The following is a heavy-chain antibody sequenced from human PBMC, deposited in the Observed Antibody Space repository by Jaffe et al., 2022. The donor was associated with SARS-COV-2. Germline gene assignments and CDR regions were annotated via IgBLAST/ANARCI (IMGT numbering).Heavy chain of an antibody. J-gene: IGHJ1*01. V-gene: IGHV3-30*18. CDR1: GFTFSSYG. CDR2: ISYDGSNK. D-gene: IGHD3-22*01. Sequence: QVQLVESGGGVVQPGRSLRLSCAASGFTFSSYGMHWVRQAPGKGLEWVAVISYDGSNKYYADSVKGRFTISRDNSKNTLYLQMNSLRAEDTAVYYCAKDTDTVRLFGEYFQHWGQGTLVTVSS. CDR3: AKDTDTVRLFGEYFQH.